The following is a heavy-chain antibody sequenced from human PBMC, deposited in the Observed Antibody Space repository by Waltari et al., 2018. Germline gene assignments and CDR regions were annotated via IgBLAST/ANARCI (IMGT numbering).Heavy chain of an antibody. CDR3: ARGAGYGDSVYFDY. D-gene: IGHD4-17*01. Sequence: EVQLVESGGGLVQPGGSLRLSFAASGFTFSSYSMNWVRQAPGKGLEWVSYISSSSSTIYYADSVKGRFTIARDNAKNSLYLQMNSLRAEDTAVYYCARGAGYGDSVYFDYWGQGTLVTVSS. CDR2: ISSSSSTI. J-gene: IGHJ4*02. CDR1: GFTFSSYS. V-gene: IGHV3-48*04.